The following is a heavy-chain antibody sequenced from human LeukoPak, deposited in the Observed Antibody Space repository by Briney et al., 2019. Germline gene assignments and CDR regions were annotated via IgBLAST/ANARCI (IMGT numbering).Heavy chain of an antibody. V-gene: IGHV3-30*18. J-gene: IGHJ6*02. Sequence: GGSLRLSCAASGFTFSSYDMQWVRQAPGKGLEWVAVISFAGTNKYYADSVRGRFTISRDNSKNTLFLQMNSLRVEDSAVYYCVKVLQRAPIYGLDVWSQGTTVTVSS. CDR2: ISFAGTNK. CDR1: GFTFSSYD. CDR3: VKVLQRAPIYGLDV.